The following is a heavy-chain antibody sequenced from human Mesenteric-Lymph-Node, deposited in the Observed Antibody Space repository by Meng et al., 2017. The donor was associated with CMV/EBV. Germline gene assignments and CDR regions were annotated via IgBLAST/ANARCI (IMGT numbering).Heavy chain of an antibody. D-gene: IGHD3-10*01. CDR1: GFNVRGKY. CDR3: TGDSVSNPNLDY. Sequence: LVGSGGGLVQPGGSLRLSCAASGFNVRGKYMSWVRQAPGKGLEWVCIIYRGDNTYYIDSVKDRFTVSRDNSKNTMYLQMNSLRVEDTAVYYCTGDSVSNPNLDYWGQGTLVTVSS. J-gene: IGHJ4*02. V-gene: IGHV3-66*01. CDR2: IYRGDNT.